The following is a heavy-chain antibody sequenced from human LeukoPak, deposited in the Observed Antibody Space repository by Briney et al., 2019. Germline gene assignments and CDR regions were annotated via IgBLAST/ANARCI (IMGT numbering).Heavy chain of an antibody. Sequence: ASVKVSCKASGYTFPSYGISWVRQAPGQGLEWMGWISAYNGNTNYAQKLQGRVTMTTDTSTSTAYMELRSLRSDDTAVYYCARHGGDGGIAAAGTEFDYWGQGTLATVSS. CDR2: ISAYNGNT. D-gene: IGHD6-13*01. V-gene: IGHV1-18*01. CDR3: ARHGGDGGIAAAGTEFDY. J-gene: IGHJ4*02. CDR1: GYTFPSYG.